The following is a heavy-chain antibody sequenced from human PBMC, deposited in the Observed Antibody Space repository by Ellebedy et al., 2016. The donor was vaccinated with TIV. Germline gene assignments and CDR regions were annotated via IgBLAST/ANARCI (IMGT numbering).Heavy chain of an antibody. CDR1: GVSLSDYY. CDR3: ARESGVGCSGTTCHTKLDY. CDR2: INHSGSA. J-gene: IGHJ4*02. Sequence: SETLSLTXTVYGVSLSDYYWTWIRQSPGQGLEWLGEINHSGSANYNPSLKSRVTISVDTSKTQFSLKLRSVTAADTAMYYCARESGVGCSGTTCHTKLDYWGQGTLVTVSS. D-gene: IGHD2-2*02. V-gene: IGHV4-34*01.